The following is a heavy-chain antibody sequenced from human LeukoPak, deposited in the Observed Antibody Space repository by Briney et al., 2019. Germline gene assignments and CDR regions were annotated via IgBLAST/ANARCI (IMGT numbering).Heavy chain of an antibody. Sequence: PGGSLRLSCAASGFTFSSFAMSWVRQAPGKGLEWLSYVSGSGDSTYYAEKGRFTISRDNSKNTLFLQMNSLRVEDTAVYYCAKDDGYNYGFDSWGQGTLVTVSS. V-gene: IGHV3-23*01. J-gene: IGHJ4*02. CDR2: VSGSGDST. D-gene: IGHD5-24*01. CDR1: GFTFSSFA. CDR3: AKDDGYNYGFDS.